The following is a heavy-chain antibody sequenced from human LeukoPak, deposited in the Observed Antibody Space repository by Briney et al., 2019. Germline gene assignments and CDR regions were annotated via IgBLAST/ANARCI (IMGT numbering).Heavy chain of an antibody. CDR3: ARVLSGSSSIYYYSYYMDV. Sequence: PGGSLRLSCAASGFTFSDYYMSWVRQAPGQGLEGVSYISSSGSTIYYADSVKGRFTISRDNAKNSLYLQMNSLRAEDTAVYYCARVLSGSSSIYYYSYYMDVWGKGTTVTISS. CDR2: ISSSGSTI. V-gene: IGHV3-11*04. D-gene: IGHD3-10*01. J-gene: IGHJ6*03. CDR1: GFTFSDYY.